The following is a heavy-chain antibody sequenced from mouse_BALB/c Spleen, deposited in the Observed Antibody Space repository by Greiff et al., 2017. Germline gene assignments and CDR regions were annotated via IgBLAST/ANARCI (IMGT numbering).Heavy chain of an antibody. V-gene: IGHV1-84*02. CDR1: GYTFTDYY. CDR3: ASYYRYDGGMDY. Sequence: QVQLKESGPELVKPGASVKISCKASGYTFTDYYINWVKQKPGQGLEWIGWIYPGSGNTKYNEKFKGKATLTVDTSSSTAYMQLSSLTSEDTAVYVCASYYRYDGGMDYWGQGTSVTVSS. CDR2: IYPGSGNT. D-gene: IGHD2-14*01. J-gene: IGHJ4*01.